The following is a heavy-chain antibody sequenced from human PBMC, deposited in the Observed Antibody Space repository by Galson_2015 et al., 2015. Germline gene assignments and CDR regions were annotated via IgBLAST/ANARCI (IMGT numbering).Heavy chain of an antibody. CDR3: ARAQSSSSSPYYFDY. J-gene: IGHJ4*02. V-gene: IGHV3-30-3*01. CDR2: ISYDGSNK. Sequence: SLRLSCAASGFTFSNYAMHWVRQAPGKGLEWVAVISYDGSNKYYADSVKGRFTISRDNSKNTLYLQMNSLRTEDTAVYYCARAQSSSSSPYYFDYWGQGTLVTVSS. D-gene: IGHD6-6*01. CDR1: GFTFSNYA.